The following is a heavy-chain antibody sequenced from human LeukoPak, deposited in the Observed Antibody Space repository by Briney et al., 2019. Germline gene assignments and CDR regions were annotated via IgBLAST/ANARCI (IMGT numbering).Heavy chain of an antibody. J-gene: IGHJ6*02. Sequence: PSQTLSLTCTVSGGSISSGGYYWSWIRQHPGKGLEWIGNIYYSGSTQYNPSLKSRVTISVDTSKNQFSLKLSSVTAADTAVYYCARGGASRWAWAGGNYGMDVWGQGTTVTVSS. CDR2: IYYSGST. D-gene: IGHD2-15*01. CDR1: GGSISSGGYY. CDR3: ARGGASRWAWAGGNYGMDV. V-gene: IGHV4-31*03.